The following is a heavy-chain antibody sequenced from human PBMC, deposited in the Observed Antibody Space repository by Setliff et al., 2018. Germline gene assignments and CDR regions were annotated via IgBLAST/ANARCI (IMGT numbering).Heavy chain of an antibody. CDR1: ASTFTSYW. D-gene: IGHD2-15*01. Sequence: GSLRLSCAASASTFTSYWMHWVRQAPGKGLGWVSRMYTDGSSTYYADSVKGRFTISRDNSKNTLYLQMNSLRAEDTAVYYCSRDLGSRYCSGGSCSHYYYYYYMDVWGKGATVTVSS. CDR2: MYTDGSST. J-gene: IGHJ6*03. V-gene: IGHV3-74*01. CDR3: SRDLGSRYCSGGSCSHYYYYYYMDV.